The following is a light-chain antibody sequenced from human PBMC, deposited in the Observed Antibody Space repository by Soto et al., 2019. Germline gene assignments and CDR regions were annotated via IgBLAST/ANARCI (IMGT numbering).Light chain of an antibody. J-gene: IGKJ1*01. V-gene: IGKV3-11*01. CDR1: QSVNNY. Sequence: EIVLTQSPATLSLSPGERATLSCRASQSVNNYLAWYQQKLGQAPRLLIYDASNRVTGIPARFSGSGSGTDFTLTISSLEPEDFAVYYCQQRTNWPPGGTFGQGTKVENK. CDR3: QQRTNWPPGGT. CDR2: DAS.